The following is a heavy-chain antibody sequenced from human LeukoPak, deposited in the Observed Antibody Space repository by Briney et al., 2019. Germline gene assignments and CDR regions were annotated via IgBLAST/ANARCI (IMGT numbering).Heavy chain of an antibody. J-gene: IGHJ3*02. D-gene: IGHD2-2*01. CDR3: ARGFVCSSTTCRWGEAFDI. CDR2: IGTAGDT. CDR1: GFTFSSYD. V-gene: IGHV3-13*01. Sequence: GGSLRLSCAASGFTFSSYDMHWVRQPTGKRLEWVSAIGTAGDTYYPGSVKGRFTISRDNAKNSLYLQMNSLRAGDTAVYYCARGFVCSSTTCRWGEAFDIWGQGTMATVSS.